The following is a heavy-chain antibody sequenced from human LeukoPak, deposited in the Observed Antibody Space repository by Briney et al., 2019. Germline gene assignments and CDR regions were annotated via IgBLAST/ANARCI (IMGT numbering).Heavy chain of an antibody. V-gene: IGHV3-23*01. Sequence: GGSLRLSCAASGFTFSSYAMSWVRQAPGKGLEWVSGISGSGDNTYYADSVKGRFTISRDNSKNTLYVQVNSLGTEDTAAYYCAKGSYYDSSGSFYFDYWGQGTLVTVTS. J-gene: IGHJ4*02. D-gene: IGHD3-22*01. CDR2: ISGSGDNT. CDR1: GFTFSSYA. CDR3: AKGSYYDSSGSFYFDY.